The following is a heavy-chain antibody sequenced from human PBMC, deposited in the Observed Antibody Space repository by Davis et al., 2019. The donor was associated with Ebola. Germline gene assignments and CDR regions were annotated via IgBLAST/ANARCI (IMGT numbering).Heavy chain of an antibody. Sequence: PGGSLRLSCAASGFTFSDHYMDWVRQAPGKGLDWIGRSRNKTNSYTTEYAASVKGRFTISRDYSKNSLYLQMNSLKTEDMAVYYCARFVVFISGRYYRAFDHWGQGTLVTVSS. CDR1: GFTFSDHY. CDR2: SRNKTNSYTT. J-gene: IGHJ4*02. D-gene: IGHD1-26*01. CDR3: ARFVVFISGRYYRAFDH. V-gene: IGHV3-72*01.